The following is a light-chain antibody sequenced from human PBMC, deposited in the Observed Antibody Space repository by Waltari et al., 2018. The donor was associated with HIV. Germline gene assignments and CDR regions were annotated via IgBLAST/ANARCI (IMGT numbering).Light chain of an antibody. CDR2: DAS. CDR1: QDTKKY. V-gene: IGKV1-33*01. J-gene: IGKJ3*01. CDR3: QQGFT. Sequence: DIQLTQSPSSLSAYVGDRVTITCQASQDTKKYLNWYQQKAGKAPKLLIYDASTLETGVPSRCRGSGSGTKFTFTINSQQAEDIATYYCQQGFTFGPGTKVKI.